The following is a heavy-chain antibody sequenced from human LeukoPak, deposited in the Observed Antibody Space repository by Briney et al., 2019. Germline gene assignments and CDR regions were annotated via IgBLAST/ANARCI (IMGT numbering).Heavy chain of an antibody. CDR1: GGSFSGYY. J-gene: IGHJ4*02. Sequence: SETLSLTCAVYGGSFSGYYWIWIRQPPGKGLEWIGEINHSGSTNYNPSLKSRVTISVDTSKNQFSLKLSSVTAADTAVYYCARGSSHFDYWGQGTLVTVSS. CDR2: INHSGST. V-gene: IGHV4-34*01. CDR3: ARGSSHFDY.